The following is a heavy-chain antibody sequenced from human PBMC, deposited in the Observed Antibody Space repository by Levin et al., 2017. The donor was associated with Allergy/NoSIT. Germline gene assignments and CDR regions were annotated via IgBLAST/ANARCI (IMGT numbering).Heavy chain of an antibody. J-gene: IGHJ4*02. CDR3: ARDGDFWSGYYGNCDY. D-gene: IGHD3-3*01. Sequence: GESLKISCAASGFTFSIYNMNWVRQAPGKGLEWVSYISNSSTAIYYADSVKGRFTVSRDNAKNSLYLQMNSLRDEDTAVYYCARDGDFWSGYYGNCDYWGQGTLVTVSS. CDR1: GFTFSIYN. CDR2: ISNSSTAI. V-gene: IGHV3-48*02.